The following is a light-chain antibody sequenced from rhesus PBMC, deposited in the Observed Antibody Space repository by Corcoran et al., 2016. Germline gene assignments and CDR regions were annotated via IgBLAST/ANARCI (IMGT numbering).Light chain of an antibody. V-gene: IGKV1-18*01. CDR3: QQGYNTPLT. CDR2: AAS. J-gene: IGKJ4*01. Sequence: DIQMTQSPSSLSASVGDKVTITCRASQGISSWLAWYQQKPGKAPKLLINAASRLQSGVPSRFSGGGSGTDYTLTISRLQPEDFATYYCQQGYNTPLTFGGGTKVEIK. CDR1: QGISSW.